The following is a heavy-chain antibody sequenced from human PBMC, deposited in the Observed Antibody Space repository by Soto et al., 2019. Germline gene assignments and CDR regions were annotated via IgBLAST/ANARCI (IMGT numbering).Heavy chain of an antibody. CDR2: IKSKSHGGTI. CDR3: CTVAGVRFF. Sequence: EVQLVESGGGLVKPGGSLSLSCAASGFTFADAWFNWVRQAPGKGLEWVGRIKSKSHGGTIDYAAPVKGRFIISRDDSDRTLFLQMSSLQAEDTAVYYCCTVAGVRFFWGQGTLVTVSS. J-gene: IGHJ4*02. D-gene: IGHD2-8*02. V-gene: IGHV3-15*07. CDR1: GFTFADAW.